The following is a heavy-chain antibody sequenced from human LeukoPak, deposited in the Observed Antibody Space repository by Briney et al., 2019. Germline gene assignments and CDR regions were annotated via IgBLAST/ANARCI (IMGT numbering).Heavy chain of an antibody. CDR3: ARHKSGWYSQFAY. V-gene: IGHV4-39*01. J-gene: IGHJ4*02. CDR2: IYYSGST. CDR1: GGSISSSSYY. Sequence: SETLSLTCTVSGGSISSSSYYWGWIRQPPGKGLEWIGSIYYSGSTYYNPSLKSRVTISVDTSKNQFSLKLSSVTAADTAVYYCARHKSGWYSQFAYWGQGTLVTVSS. D-gene: IGHD6-19*01.